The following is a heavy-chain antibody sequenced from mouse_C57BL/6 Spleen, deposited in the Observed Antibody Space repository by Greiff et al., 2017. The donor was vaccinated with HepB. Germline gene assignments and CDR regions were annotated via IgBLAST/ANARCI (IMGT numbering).Heavy chain of an antibody. D-gene: IGHD1-1*01. V-gene: IGHV1-69*01. CDR2: IDPSDSYT. CDR1: GYTFTSYW. CDR3: ARSGYYYGSIPYYAMDY. Sequence: QVQLQQPGAELVMPGASVKLSCKASGYTFTSYWMHWVKQRPGQGLEWIGEIDPSDSYTNYNQKFKGKSTLTVYKSSSTAYMQLSSLTAEDSAVYYCARSGYYYGSIPYYAMDYWGQGTSVTVSS. J-gene: IGHJ4*01.